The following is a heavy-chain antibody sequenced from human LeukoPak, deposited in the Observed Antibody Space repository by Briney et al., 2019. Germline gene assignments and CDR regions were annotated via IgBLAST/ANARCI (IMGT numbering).Heavy chain of an antibody. J-gene: IGHJ4*02. CDR1: GYTFTSYY. D-gene: IGHD2-2*01. CDR3: ARRYCSSTSCSIYYFDY. CDR2: ISAYNGNT. Sequence: GASVKVSCKASGYTFTSYYMHWVRQAPGQGLEWMGWISAYNGNTNYAQKLQGGVTMTTDTSTSTAYMELRSLRSDDTAVYYCARRYCSSTSCSIYYFDYWGQGTLVTVSS. V-gene: IGHV1-18*04.